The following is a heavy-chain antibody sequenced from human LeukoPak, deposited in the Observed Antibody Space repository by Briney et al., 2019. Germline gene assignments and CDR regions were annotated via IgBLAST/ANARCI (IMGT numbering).Heavy chain of an antibody. CDR3: ASDWGLSQLEYCSNTNCYMGAFDI. CDR2: INPNSGGT. V-gene: IGHV1-2*02. D-gene: IGHD2-2*02. J-gene: IGHJ3*02. CDR1: GYTFTVYY. Sequence: ASVKVSYKASGYTFTVYYMHWVRQAPGQGLEWMGWINPNSGGTNYAQKFQGRVTMTRDTSISTAYMELSRLRSDGTAVYYCASDWGLSQLEYCSNTNCYMGAFDIWGQGTMVTV.